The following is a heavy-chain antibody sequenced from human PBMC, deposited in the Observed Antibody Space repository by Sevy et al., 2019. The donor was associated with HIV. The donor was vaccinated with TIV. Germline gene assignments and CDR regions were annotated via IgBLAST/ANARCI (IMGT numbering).Heavy chain of an antibody. CDR3: ATSGSGSYSEYFQH. D-gene: IGHD1-26*01. V-gene: IGHV3-21*01. J-gene: IGHJ1*01. Sequence: GGSLRLSCAASGFTFSSYSMNWVRQAPGKGLEWVSSISSSSSYIYYAHSVKGRFTISRDNAKNSLYLQMNSLRAEDTAVYYCATSGSGSYSEYFQHWGQGTLVTVSS. CDR1: GFTFSSYS. CDR2: ISSSSSYI.